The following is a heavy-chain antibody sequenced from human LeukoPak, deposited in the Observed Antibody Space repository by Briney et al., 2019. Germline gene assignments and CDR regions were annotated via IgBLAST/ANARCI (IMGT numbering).Heavy chain of an antibody. CDR3: ARHRLFDTIGYYYDFDY. CDR2: LYYSGSA. V-gene: IGHV4-38-2*01. J-gene: IGHJ4*02. Sequence: PSETLSLTCAVSGYSIGGGYHWGWIRQPPGKGLEWIGSLYYSGSAYHNPSLKSRVTMSLDTSKNQFSLRLSSVTAADTAVYYCARHRLFDTIGYYYDFDYWGQGTLVTVSS. D-gene: IGHD3-22*01. CDR1: GYSIGGGYH.